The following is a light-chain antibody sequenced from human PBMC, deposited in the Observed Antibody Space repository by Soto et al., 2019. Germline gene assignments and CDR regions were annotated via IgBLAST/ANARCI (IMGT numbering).Light chain of an antibody. Sequence: EIVMTQSPATLSVSPCEIATLSCRASQSVSSNLAWYQQKPGQAPRLLIYGASTRATGIPARFSGSGSGTEFTLTISSLQSEDFAVYYCQQRSNWRSTFGQGTRLEIK. V-gene: IGKV3-15*01. CDR3: QQRSNWRST. CDR1: QSVSSN. CDR2: GAS. J-gene: IGKJ5*01.